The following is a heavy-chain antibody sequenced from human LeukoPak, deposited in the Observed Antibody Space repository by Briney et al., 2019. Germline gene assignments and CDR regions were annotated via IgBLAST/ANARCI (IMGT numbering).Heavy chain of an antibody. CDR2: SSSSGSTM. CDR1: GFTFSSYE. V-gene: IGHV3-48*03. CDR3: AELGITMIGGV. J-gene: IGHJ6*04. Sequence: GGSLRLSCAASGFTFSSYEMNWVRQAPGKGLEWVSHSSSSGSTMYYADSVKGRFTISRDNAKDSLYLQMNSLRAEDTAVYYCAELGITMIGGVWGKGTTVTISS. D-gene: IGHD3-10*02.